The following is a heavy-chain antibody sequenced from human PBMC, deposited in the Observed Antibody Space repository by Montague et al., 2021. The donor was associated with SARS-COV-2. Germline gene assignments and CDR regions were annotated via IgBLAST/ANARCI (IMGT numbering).Heavy chain of an antibody. D-gene: IGHD3-3*01. CDR3: ARQKMGSVTIFGVVMHDRGYGP. CDR2: IYYSGST. CDR1: GGSISSSSYY. J-gene: IGHJ5*02. V-gene: IGHV4-39*01. Sequence: SETLSLTCTVSGGSISSSSYYWGWIRQPPGKGLEWIGNIYYSGSTYYNPSLKSRVTISVDTSKNQFSLKLSSVTAADTAVYYCARQKMGSVTIFGVVMHDRGYGPWGQGTLVNVSS.